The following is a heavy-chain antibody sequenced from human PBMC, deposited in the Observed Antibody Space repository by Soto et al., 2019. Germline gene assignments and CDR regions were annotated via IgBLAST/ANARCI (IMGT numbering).Heavy chain of an antibody. CDR1: GGSISSYY. V-gene: IGHV4-59*12. D-gene: IGHD3-3*01. J-gene: IGHJ6*03. CDR2: IYYSGST. CDR3: ARDPPRITIFGVVIETYYYYYMDV. Sequence: PSETLSLTCTVSGGSISSYYWSWVRQPPGKGLEWIGYIYYSGSTNYNPSLKSRVTISVNTSKNQFSLRAEDTALYYCARDPPRITIFGVVIETYYYYYMDVWGKGTTVTVSS.